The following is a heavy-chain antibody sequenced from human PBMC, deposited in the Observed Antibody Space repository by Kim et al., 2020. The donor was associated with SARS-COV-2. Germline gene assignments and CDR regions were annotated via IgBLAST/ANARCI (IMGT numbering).Heavy chain of an antibody. J-gene: IGHJ4*02. CDR1: GYTFTSYA. CDR2: INAGNGNT. CDR3: ARDFGGWYMAFDY. Sequence: ASVKVSCKASGYTFTSYAIHWVRQAPGQRLEWMGWINAGNGNTKYSQKFQGTVTITRDTSASTAYMELSSLRSEDTAVYYCARDFGGWYMAFDYWGQGTLVTVSS. V-gene: IGHV1-3*01. D-gene: IGHD6-19*01.